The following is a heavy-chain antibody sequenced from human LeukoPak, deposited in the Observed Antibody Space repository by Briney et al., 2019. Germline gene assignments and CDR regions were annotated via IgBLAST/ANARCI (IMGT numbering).Heavy chain of an antibody. CDR1: GGTFSSYA. Sequence: SVKVSCKASGGTFSSYAISWVRQAPGQGLEWMGGIIPIFGTANYAQKFQGRVTITADESTSTAYMELSSLRSEDTAVYYCARGLKKSSSWVHYFDYWGQGTLVTVSS. D-gene: IGHD6-13*01. V-gene: IGHV1-69*13. J-gene: IGHJ4*02. CDR2: IIPIFGTA. CDR3: ARGLKKSSSWVHYFDY.